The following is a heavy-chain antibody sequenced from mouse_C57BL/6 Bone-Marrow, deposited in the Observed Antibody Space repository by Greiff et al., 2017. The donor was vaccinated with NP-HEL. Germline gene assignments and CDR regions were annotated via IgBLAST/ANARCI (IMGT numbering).Heavy chain of an antibody. CDR2: ISSGGDYI. CDR1: GLTFSSYA. CDR3: TRDSNYLYYAMDY. V-gene: IGHV5-9-1*02. D-gene: IGHD2-5*01. Sequence: DVMLVESGEGLVKPGGSLKLSCAASGLTFSSYAMSWVRQTPEKRLEWVAYISSGGDYIYYADTVKGRFTISRDNARNTLYLQMSSLKSEDTAMYYCTRDSNYLYYAMDYWGQGTSVTVSS. J-gene: IGHJ4*01.